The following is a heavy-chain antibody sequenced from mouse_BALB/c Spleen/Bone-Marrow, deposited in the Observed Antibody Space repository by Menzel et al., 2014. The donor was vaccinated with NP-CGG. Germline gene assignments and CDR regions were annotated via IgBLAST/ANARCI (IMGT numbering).Heavy chain of an antibody. CDR2: FYPGSGSI. J-gene: IGHJ4*01. CDR3: ARHEDYGSSYYYAMDY. V-gene: IGHV1-62-2*01. D-gene: IGHD1-1*01. Sequence: QVQLQQSGAELVKPGASVKLSCKASGFTFTNYWMHWVKQRPGQGLEWIGWFYPGSGSIKYNEKFKDKATLTADKSSSTVYMELSRLTSEDSAVYFCARHEDYGSSYYYAMDYWGQGTSVTVSS. CDR1: GFTFTNYW.